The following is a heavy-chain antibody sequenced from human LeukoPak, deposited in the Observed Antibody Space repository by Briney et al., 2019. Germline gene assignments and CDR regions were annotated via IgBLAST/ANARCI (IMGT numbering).Heavy chain of an antibody. CDR2: ISWNSGSI. CDR1: GFTFDDYA. CDR3: AKDKTVTGSGNYSGYLDY. D-gene: IGHD3-10*01. V-gene: IGHV3-9*01. Sequence: PGGSLRLSCAASGFTFDDYAMHWVRQAPGKGLEWVSGISWNSGSIGYAASVKGRFTISRDNAKNSLYLQMNSLRAEDTALYYCAKDKTVTGSGNYSGYLDYWGQGTLVTVSS. J-gene: IGHJ4*02.